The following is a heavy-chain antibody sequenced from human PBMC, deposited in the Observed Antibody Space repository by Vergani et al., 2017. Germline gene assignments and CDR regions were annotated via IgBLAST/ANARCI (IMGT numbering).Heavy chain of an antibody. J-gene: IGHJ6*03. CDR3: ARAGDFWSGYGYYMDV. Sequence: QVQLVQSGAEVKKPGASVKVSCKASGYTFTSYDINWVRQATGQGLEWMGWMNPNSGNTGYAQKFQGRVTMTRNTSISTAYMQLSSLRSEDTAVYYCARAGDFWSGYGYYMDVWGKGTTVTVSS. CDR1: GYTFTSYD. V-gene: IGHV1-8*02. D-gene: IGHD3-3*01. CDR2: MNPNSGNT.